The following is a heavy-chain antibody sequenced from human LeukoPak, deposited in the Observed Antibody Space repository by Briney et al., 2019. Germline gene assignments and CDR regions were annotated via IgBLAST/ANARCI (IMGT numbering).Heavy chain of an antibody. Sequence: SQTLSLTCGISGNSVSSNSAAWNWIRQSPSRGLEWLGRTYYRSRWYNDYAVSVKSRITIKADTSKNQVSLQLNSVTPEDTAVYYCAGDLRLNYDSSGTWLDSWGQGTLVTVSS. D-gene: IGHD3-22*01. CDR2: TYYRSRWYN. J-gene: IGHJ5*01. V-gene: IGHV6-1*01. CDR1: GNSVSSNSAA. CDR3: AGDLRLNYDSSGTWLDS.